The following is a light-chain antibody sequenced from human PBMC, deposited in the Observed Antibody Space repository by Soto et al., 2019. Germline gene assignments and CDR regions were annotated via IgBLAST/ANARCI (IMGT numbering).Light chain of an antibody. CDR1: QSISSN. J-gene: IGKJ5*01. Sequence: EIVMTQSPATLSVSPGEGATLSCRASQSISSNLAWYQQKPGQAPRLLIYGASTRATGIPARFSGSGSGTEFTLTLSSLQSEDFAVYDCQQYNDWPPTFGQGTRLETK. CDR3: QQYNDWPPT. V-gene: IGKV3-15*01. CDR2: GAS.